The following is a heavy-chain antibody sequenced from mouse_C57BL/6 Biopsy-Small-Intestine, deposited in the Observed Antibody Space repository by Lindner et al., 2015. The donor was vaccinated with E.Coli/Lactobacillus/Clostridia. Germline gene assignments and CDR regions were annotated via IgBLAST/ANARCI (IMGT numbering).Heavy chain of an antibody. CDR2: IYPRDGSS. CDR1: GYTFTNYN. CDR3: TREALFARGYFDV. D-gene: IGHD1-1*01. J-gene: IGHJ1*03. V-gene: IGHV1-85*01. Sequence: VQLQESGPALVKPGASVKLSCKASGYTFTNYNINWVKQRPGQGPEWIGWIYPRDGSSKDNEKFKDKATLTVDTSSSTAYMALHSLTSEGSAVYFCTREALFARGYFDVWGTGTTVTVSS.